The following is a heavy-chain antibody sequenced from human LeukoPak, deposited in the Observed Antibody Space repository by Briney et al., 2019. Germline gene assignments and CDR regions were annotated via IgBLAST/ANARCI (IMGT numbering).Heavy chain of an antibody. CDR3: ATVYSSGWRWYFDY. J-gene: IGHJ4*02. D-gene: IGHD6-19*01. V-gene: IGHV1-46*01. CDR1: GYTFTSYY. CDR2: INPSGGST. Sequence: ASVKVSCKASGYTFTSYYMHWVRQAPGQGLEWMGIINPSGGSTSYAQKFQGRVTMTRDTSTNTAYMELSSLRSEDTAVYYCATVYSSGWRWYFDYWGQGTLVTVSS.